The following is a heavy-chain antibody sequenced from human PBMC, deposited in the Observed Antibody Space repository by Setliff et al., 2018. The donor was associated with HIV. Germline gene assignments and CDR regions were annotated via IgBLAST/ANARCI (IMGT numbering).Heavy chain of an antibody. Sequence: ASVKVSCKASGYTFTGYYIHWVRQAPGQGLQWMGRINPNIGSTNYAQNFQGRATMTRDTSVYTAFMELSNLRSDDTAVYYCARDYRTTDILSSGYMDVWGKGTTVTVSS. V-gene: IGHV1-2*06. D-gene: IGHD3-9*01. CDR2: INPNIGST. J-gene: IGHJ6*03. CDR1: GYTFTGYY. CDR3: ARDYRTTDILSSGYMDV.